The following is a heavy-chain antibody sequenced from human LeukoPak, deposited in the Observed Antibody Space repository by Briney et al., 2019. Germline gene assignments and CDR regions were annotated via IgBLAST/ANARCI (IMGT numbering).Heavy chain of an antibody. CDR1: GGSISSSSYY. Sequence: PSETLSLTCTVSGGSISSSSYYWGWIRQPPGKGLEWIGSIYYSGSTYYNPSLKSRVTISVDTSKNQFSLKLSSVTAADTAVYYCARSNQQWLDKHYFDYWGQGTLVTVSS. V-gene: IGHV4-39*01. CDR3: ARSNQQWLDKHYFDY. J-gene: IGHJ4*02. D-gene: IGHD6-19*01. CDR2: IYYSGST.